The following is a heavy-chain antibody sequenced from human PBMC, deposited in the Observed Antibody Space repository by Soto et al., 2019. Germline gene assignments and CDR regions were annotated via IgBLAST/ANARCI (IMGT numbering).Heavy chain of an antibody. CDR3: ATARIVGATAPFDY. Sequence: SETLSLTCPVSGGSISSYYWSWIRQPPGKGLEWIGYIYYSGSTNYNPSLKSRVTISVDTSKNQFSLKLSSVTAADTAVYYCATARIVGATAPFDYWGQGTLVTISS. CDR1: GGSISSYY. V-gene: IGHV4-59*01. CDR2: IYYSGST. D-gene: IGHD1-26*01. J-gene: IGHJ4*02.